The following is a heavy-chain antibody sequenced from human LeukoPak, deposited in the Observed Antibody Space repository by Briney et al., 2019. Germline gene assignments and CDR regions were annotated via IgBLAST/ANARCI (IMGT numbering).Heavy chain of an antibody. CDR2: ISGSGGST. CDR1: GFTFSSYA. J-gene: IGHJ4*02. D-gene: IGHD2-8*01. Sequence: GGSLILSCAASGFTFSSYAMSWVRQAPGKGLEWVSGISGSGGSTYYADSVKGRFTISRDNSKNTLYLQMNSLRAEDTAVYYCAKDLGYCTNGVCYNHFDYWGQGTLVTASS. V-gene: IGHV3-23*01. CDR3: AKDLGYCTNGVCYNHFDY.